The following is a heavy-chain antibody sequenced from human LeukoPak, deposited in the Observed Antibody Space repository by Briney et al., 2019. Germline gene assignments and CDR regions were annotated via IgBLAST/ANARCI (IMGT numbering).Heavy chain of an antibody. J-gene: IGHJ4*02. D-gene: IGHD1-26*01. CDR3: ARDISDDY. CDR2: ISSSSTYM. Sequence: GGSLRLSCEASGFTFSAYAMNWVRQAPGRGLEWVSCISSSSTYMLYADSAKGRFTISRDNAKNSLYLQMNSLRAEDTAVYYCARDISDDYWGQGTLVTVSS. CDR1: GFTFSAYA. V-gene: IGHV3-21*01.